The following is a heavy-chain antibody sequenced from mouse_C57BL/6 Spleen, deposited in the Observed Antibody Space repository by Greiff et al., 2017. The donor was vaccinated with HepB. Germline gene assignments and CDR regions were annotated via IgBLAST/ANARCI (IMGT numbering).Heavy chain of an antibody. V-gene: IGHV5-4*01. CDR2: ISDGGSYT. D-gene: IGHD2-14*01. CDR3: AREGGTHYFDY. CDR1: GFTFSSYA. J-gene: IGHJ2*01. Sequence: EVKLMESGGGLVKPGGSLKLSCAASGFTFSSYAMSWVRQTPEKRLEWVATISDGGSYTYYPDNVKGRFTISRDNAKNNLYLQMSHLKSEDTAMYYCAREGGTHYFDYWGQGTTLTVSS.